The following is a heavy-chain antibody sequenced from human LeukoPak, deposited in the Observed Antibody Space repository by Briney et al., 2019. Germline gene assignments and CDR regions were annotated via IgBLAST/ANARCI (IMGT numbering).Heavy chain of an antibody. CDR1: GFTFSSYS. CDR2: ISSSSSYI. D-gene: IGHD3-22*01. Sequence: GGSLRLSCAASGFTFSSYSMNWVRQAPEKGLEWVSSISSSSSYIYYADSVKGRFTIPRDNSKNTLYLQMNSLRAEDTAVYYCARDQLGYDSSGYYRTYDAFDIWGQGTMVTVSS. V-gene: IGHV3-21*01. J-gene: IGHJ3*02. CDR3: ARDQLGYDSSGYYRTYDAFDI.